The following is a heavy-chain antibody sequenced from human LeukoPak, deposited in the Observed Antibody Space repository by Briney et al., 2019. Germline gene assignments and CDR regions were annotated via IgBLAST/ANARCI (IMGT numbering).Heavy chain of an antibody. V-gene: IGHV3-23*01. CDR2: ISGSGGST. D-gene: IGHD5-18*01. CDR3: ARGGGYSYDSFDY. J-gene: IGHJ4*02. CDR1: GFTFSSYA. Sequence: GGSLRLSCAASGFTFSSYAMSWVRQAPGKGLEWVSAISGSGGSTYYADSVKGRFTISRDNAKNTLYLQMNSLRAEDTAVYYCARGGGYSYDSFDYWGQGTLVTVSS.